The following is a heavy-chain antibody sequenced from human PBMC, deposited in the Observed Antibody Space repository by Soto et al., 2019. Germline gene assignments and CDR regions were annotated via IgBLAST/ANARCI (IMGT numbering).Heavy chain of an antibody. V-gene: IGHV2-5*02. Sequence: QITLKESGPTLVKPTQTLTLTCTFSGFSLSTSGVGVGWIRQPPGKALDWLALIYWDDDKRYSPSLKTRLSTTKNTSKNQVVLTMTDMDPVDTATYYCAHRRWQPGARGSGSFQKWFDPWGQGTLVTVSS. CDR1: GFSLSTSGVG. CDR3: AHRRWQPGARGSGSFQKWFDP. J-gene: IGHJ5*02. D-gene: IGHD3-10*01. CDR2: IYWDDDK.